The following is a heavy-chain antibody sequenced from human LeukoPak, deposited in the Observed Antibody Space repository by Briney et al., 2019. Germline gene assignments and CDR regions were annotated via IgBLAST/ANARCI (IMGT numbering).Heavy chain of an antibody. CDR2: IYYSGST. D-gene: IGHD3-22*01. J-gene: IGHJ5*02. CDR1: GGSLSSGGYY. Sequence: PSQTLSLTCTVSGGSLSSGGYYWSWIRQPPGKGLEWIGSIYYSGSTYYNPSLKSRVTISVETSKNKFSLKLSSVTAADTAVYYCARHVVRRRNDYYDSSGYPLGGFDPWGQGTLVTVSS. CDR3: ARHVVRRRNDYYDSSGYPLGGFDP. V-gene: IGHV4-39*01.